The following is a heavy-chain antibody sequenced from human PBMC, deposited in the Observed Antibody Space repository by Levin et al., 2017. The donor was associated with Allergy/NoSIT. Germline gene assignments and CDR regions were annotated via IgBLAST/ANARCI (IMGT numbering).Heavy chain of an antibody. V-gene: IGHV3-23*01. D-gene: IGHD2-15*01. CDR3: AKDSLHEEVSANFWYFDL. CDR2: ASGSGEST. Sequence: GESLKISCAASGLTFSRYAVNWVRRAPGKGLEWVSVASGSGESTYYADSVKGRFTISRDNAKNTGFLQMNRLRVEDTAIYYCAKDSLHEEVSANFWYFDLWGRGTQVTVSS. J-gene: IGHJ2*01. CDR1: GLTFSRYA.